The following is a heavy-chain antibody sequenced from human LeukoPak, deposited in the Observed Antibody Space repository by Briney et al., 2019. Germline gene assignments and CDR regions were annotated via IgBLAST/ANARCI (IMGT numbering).Heavy chain of an antibody. D-gene: IGHD3-10*01. CDR1: GGSISSGGYS. V-gene: IGHV4-30-2*01. J-gene: IGHJ5*02. CDR3: ARSMVRGATNWFDP. CDR2: IYHSGST. Sequence: SETLSLTCAVSGGSISSGGYSWSWIRQPPGKGLEWIGYIYHSGSTYYNPSLKSRVTISVDRSKNQFSLKLSSVTAADTAVYYCARSMVRGATNWFDPWGQGTLDTVSS.